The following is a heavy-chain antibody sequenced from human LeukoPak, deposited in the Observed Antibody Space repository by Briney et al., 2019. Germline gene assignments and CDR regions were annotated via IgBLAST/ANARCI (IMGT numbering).Heavy chain of an antibody. CDR1: GFTFSSYA. CDR3: ARMYSSSFDY. Sequence: GGSLRLSCAASGFTFSSYAMHWVRQAPGKGLEWVSYISDSDSTIYYADSVKGRFTISRDNAKNSLYLQMNSLRAEDTAVYYCARMYSSSFDYWGQGTLVTVSS. CDR2: ISDSDSTI. V-gene: IGHV3-48*04. D-gene: IGHD6-13*01. J-gene: IGHJ4*02.